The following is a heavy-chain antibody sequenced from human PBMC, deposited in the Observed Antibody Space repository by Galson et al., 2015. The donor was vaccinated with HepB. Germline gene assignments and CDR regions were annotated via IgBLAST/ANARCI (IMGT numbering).Heavy chain of an antibody. CDR3: ARVNDFWSGNYCFDY. CDR2: IDAGNGNT. CDR1: GYTFTSYT. Sequence: SVKVSCKASGYTFTSYTMHWVRQAPGQRLEWMGWIDAGNGNTKYSQKFQGRVTITRDTSASTAYMELSSLSSEDTAVYYCARVNDFWSGNYCFDYYGQGTLVTVTS. D-gene: IGHD3-3*01. J-gene: IGHJ4*02. V-gene: IGHV1-3*01.